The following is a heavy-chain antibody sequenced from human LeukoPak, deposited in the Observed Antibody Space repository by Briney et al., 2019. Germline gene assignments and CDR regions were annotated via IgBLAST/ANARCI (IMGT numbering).Heavy chain of an antibody. CDR3: AMRYSNSWYDY. J-gene: IGHJ4*02. CDR2: IHSGGST. CDR1: GYTFTSYG. Sequence: SCKASGYTFTSYGISWVRQAPGKGLEWVSSIHSGGSTYYADSVKGRFTISRDSSKNTLYLQMSSLRAEDTAVYYCAMRYSNSWYDYWGQGTLVTVSS. D-gene: IGHD6-13*01. V-gene: IGHV3-53*01.